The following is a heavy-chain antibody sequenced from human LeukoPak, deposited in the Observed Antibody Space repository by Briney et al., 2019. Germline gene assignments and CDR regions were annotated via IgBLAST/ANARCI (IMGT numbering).Heavy chain of an antibody. V-gene: IGHV3-53*01. D-gene: IGHD3-10*01. CDR1: GFTVSSNY. CDR2: IYSGGST. Sequence: PGGSLRLSCAASGFTVSSNYMSWIRQAPGKGLEWVSVIYSGGSTYYADSVKGRFTISRDNSKNTLYLQMNSLRAEDTAVYYCARVLGGGYFDYWGQGTLVTVSS. J-gene: IGHJ4*02. CDR3: ARVLGGGYFDY.